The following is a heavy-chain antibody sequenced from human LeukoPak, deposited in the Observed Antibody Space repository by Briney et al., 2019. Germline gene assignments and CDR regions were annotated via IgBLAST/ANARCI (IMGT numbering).Heavy chain of an antibody. CDR2: ISAYNGNT. CDR1: GYTFTSYG. V-gene: IGHV1-18*01. J-gene: IGHJ4*02. Sequence: ASVKVSCKASGYTFTSYGISWVRQAPGQGLEWMGWISAYNGNTNYAQKLQGRVTMTTDTSTSTAYMELRSLRSDDTAVYYCARGGAYDYGSGSYAPPGYWGQGTLVTVSS. CDR3: ARGGAYDYGSGSYAPPGY. D-gene: IGHD3-10*01.